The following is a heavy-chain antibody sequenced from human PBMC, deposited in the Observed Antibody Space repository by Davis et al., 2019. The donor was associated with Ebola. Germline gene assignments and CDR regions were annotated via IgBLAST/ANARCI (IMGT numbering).Heavy chain of an antibody. CDR3: ATSSSWSTSHYGMDV. Sequence: SETLSLTCSVSGGSISSGGYSWSWIRQPPGKGLEWIGYIYPSGSAHYNPSLKSRVVISVDTSKNQVSLKLTSVTASDSAVYYCATSSSWSTSHYGMDVWGKGTMVAVSS. CDR2: IYPSGSA. CDR1: GGSISSGGYS. V-gene: IGHV4-30-2*05. D-gene: IGHD6-13*01. J-gene: IGHJ6*04.